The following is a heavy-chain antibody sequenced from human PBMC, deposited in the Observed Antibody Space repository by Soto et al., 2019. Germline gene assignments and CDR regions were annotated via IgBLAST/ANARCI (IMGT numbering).Heavy chain of an antibody. D-gene: IGHD1-1*01. Sequence: SVKVSCKASGGPFISYAIIWVRQAPGQGLEWMGGIIPIFGTANYAQKFQGRVTITADKSTSTAYMELSSLRSEDTAVYYCARFERALQGPSLDYWGQGTLVTVS. CDR3: ARFERALQGPSLDY. V-gene: IGHV1-69*06. CDR2: IIPIFGTA. J-gene: IGHJ4*02. CDR1: GGPFISYA.